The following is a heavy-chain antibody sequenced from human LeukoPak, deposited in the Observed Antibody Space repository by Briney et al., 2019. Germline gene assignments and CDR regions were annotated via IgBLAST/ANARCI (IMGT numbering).Heavy chain of an antibody. J-gene: IGHJ6*03. CDR2: ISPYTYNT. CDR3: ARGFCSSVDCHRYYYHYMDV. V-gene: IGHV1-18*01. Sequence: ASVKVSCKASDNSFTNYGVSWVRQAPGQGLEWLGWISPYTYNTIYSPEVQGRVTLTLDTSARTAYMELRRLRSDDTAIYYCARGFCSSVDCHRYYYHYMDVWGKETTVTVSS. D-gene: IGHD2-2*01. CDR1: DNSFTNYG.